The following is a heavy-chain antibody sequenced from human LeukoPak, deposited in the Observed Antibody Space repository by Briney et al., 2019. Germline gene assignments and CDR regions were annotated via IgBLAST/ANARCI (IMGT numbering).Heavy chain of an antibody. CDR3: ARDGVASIDY. CDR2: IRTDGSSQ. CDR1: GFTFSNYG. V-gene: IGHV3-30*02. J-gene: IGHJ4*02. Sequence: GGSLRLSCPASGFTFSNYGMHWVRQAPGKGLEWVAFIRTDGSSQYYADSVKGRFTISRDNSKNTLYLQMDSLRAEGSAVYYCARDGVASIDYWGQGTLVTVSS. D-gene: IGHD3-3*01.